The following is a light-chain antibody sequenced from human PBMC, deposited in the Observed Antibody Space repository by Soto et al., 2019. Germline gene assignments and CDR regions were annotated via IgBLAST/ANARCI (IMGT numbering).Light chain of an antibody. CDR1: QTITNY. Sequence: DIQMTQSPYSLSASVGDRVTIACRASQTITNYLNWYQQKSGRAPRLLIFGASNLQTGVPPRFSGRGFGTNFTLTISSLQPEDFASYDCQQSYSTPLTFGPGTKVDI. CDR2: GAS. CDR3: QQSYSTPLT. J-gene: IGKJ3*01. V-gene: IGKV1-39*01.